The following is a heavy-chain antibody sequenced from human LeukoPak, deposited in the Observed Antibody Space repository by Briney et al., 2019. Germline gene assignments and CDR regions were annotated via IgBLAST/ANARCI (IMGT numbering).Heavy chain of an antibody. Sequence: GGSLRLSCAASGFTFSSHWMIWVRQVAGKGLEWVSNIREDGSEKYYVDSVKGRFTISRDNAKNSLFLQMNSLRAEDTAVYYCARDSRYSRGVGDFDYWGQGALVIVSS. V-gene: IGHV3-7*03. CDR2: IREDGSEK. D-gene: IGHD5-18*01. CDR1: GFTFSSHW. CDR3: ARDSRYSRGVGDFDY. J-gene: IGHJ4*02.